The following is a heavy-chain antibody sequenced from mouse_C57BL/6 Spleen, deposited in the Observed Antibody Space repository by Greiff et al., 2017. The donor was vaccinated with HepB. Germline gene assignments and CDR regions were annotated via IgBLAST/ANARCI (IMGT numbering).Heavy chain of an antibody. V-gene: IGHV1-26*01. CDR2: INPNNGGT. CDR1: GYTFTDYY. D-gene: IGHD2-4*01. J-gene: IGHJ3*01. CDR3: ARRGDYDVGFAY. Sequence: EVQLQQSGPELVKPGASVKISCKASGYTFTDYYMNWVKQSHGKSLEWIGDINPNNGGTSYNQKFKGKATLTVDKSSSTAYMELRSLTSEDSAVYYCARRGDYDVGFAYWGQGTLVTVSA.